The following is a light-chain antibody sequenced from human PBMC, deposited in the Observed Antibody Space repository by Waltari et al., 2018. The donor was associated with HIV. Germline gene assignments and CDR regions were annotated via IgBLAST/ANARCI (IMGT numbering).Light chain of an antibody. V-gene: IGKV1-39*01. CDR2: AAS. CDR1: QTISKS. Sequence: DIKMTQSPSSLSASVGDRVHITSRPSQTISKSLNWYQQKAGKAPELLVFAASNLQRGVPSRFRGSGSGTDFTLTISSLQPEDSASYYCQQSYSTPQTFGQGTKVEIK. J-gene: IGKJ1*01. CDR3: QQSYSTPQT.